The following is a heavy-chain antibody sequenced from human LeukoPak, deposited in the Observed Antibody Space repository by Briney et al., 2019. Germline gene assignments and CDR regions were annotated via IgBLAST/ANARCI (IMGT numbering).Heavy chain of an antibody. CDR3: ARDGSGWYYFDY. D-gene: IGHD6-19*01. Sequence: GASVKVSCKASGGTFSSYAISRVRQAPGQGLEWMGGIIPIFGTANYAQKFQGRVTITADKSTSTAYMELSSLRSEDTAVYYCARDGSGWYYFDYWGQGTLVTVSS. CDR2: IIPIFGTA. CDR1: GGTFSSYA. J-gene: IGHJ4*02. V-gene: IGHV1-69*06.